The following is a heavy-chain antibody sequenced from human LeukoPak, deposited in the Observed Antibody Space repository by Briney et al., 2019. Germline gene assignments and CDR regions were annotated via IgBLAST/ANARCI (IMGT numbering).Heavy chain of an antibody. V-gene: IGHV3-21*01. CDR1: GFTFSSYS. J-gene: IGHJ6*02. D-gene: IGHD6-13*01. CDR2: ISSSSSYI. CDR3: ARDLGAAGPFYYGMDV. Sequence: PGGSLRLSCAASGFTFSSYSMNWVRQAPGKGLEWVSSISSSSSYIYYADSVKGRFTISRDNAKNSLYLQMNSLRAEDTAVYYCARDLGAAGPFYYGMDVWGQGTTVTVSS.